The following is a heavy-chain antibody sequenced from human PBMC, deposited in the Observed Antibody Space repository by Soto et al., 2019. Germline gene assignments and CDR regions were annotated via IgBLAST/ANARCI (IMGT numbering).Heavy chain of an antibody. CDR3: ARRGSSGWNYYMDV. D-gene: IGHD6-19*01. J-gene: IGHJ6*03. V-gene: IGHV4-59*08. Sequence: PSETLSLTCTVSGGSISSYYWSWIRQPPGKGLEWIGYIYYSGSTNYNPSLKSRVTISVDTSKNQFSLKLSSVTAADTAVYYCARRGSSGWNYYMDVWGKGTTVTVSS. CDR1: GGSISSYY. CDR2: IYYSGST.